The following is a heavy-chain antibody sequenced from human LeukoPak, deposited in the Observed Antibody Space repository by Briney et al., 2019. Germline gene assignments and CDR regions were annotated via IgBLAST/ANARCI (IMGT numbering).Heavy chain of an antibody. CDR1: GGSITSYY. CDR3: ARDKRGTVDY. CDR2: FYYSGST. J-gene: IGHJ4*02. D-gene: IGHD1-1*01. Sequence: SETLSLTCTVSGGSITSYYWSWIRQPPGKGLEWIGYFYYSGSTNYNPSLNSRVTVSVDTSKNQFSLKLSSVTAADTAVYYCARDKRGTVDYWGQGTLVTVSS. V-gene: IGHV4-59*01.